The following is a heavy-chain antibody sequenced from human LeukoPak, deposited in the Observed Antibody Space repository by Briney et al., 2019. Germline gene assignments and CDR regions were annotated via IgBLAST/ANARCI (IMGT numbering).Heavy chain of an antibody. J-gene: IGHJ4*02. Sequence: PSETLPLTCTVSGGSISSGGYYWSWIRQHPGKGLEWIGYIYYSGSTYYNPSLKSRVTISVDTSKNQFSLKLSSVTAADTAVYYCARDHLGRFDYWGQGTLVTVSS. CDR2: IYYSGST. V-gene: IGHV4-31*03. CDR1: GGSISSGGYY. CDR3: ARDHLGRFDY. D-gene: IGHD7-27*01.